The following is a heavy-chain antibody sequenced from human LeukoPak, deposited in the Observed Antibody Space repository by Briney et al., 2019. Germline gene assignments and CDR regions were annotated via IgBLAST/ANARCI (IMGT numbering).Heavy chain of an antibody. CDR2: IIPIFGTA. CDR3: ARGNGYNWPFDY. V-gene: IGHV1-69*05. Sequence: SVKVSCKASGGTFSSYAISWVRQAPGQGLEWMGGIIPIFGTANYAQKFQGRVTITTDESASTAYMELSSLISEDTAVYYCARGNGYNWPFDYWGQGTLVTVSS. CDR1: GGTFSSYA. D-gene: IGHD5-24*01. J-gene: IGHJ4*02.